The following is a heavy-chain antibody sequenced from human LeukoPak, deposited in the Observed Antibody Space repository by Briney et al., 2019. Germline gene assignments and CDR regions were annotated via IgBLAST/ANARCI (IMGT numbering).Heavy chain of an antibody. CDR3: ARAPGYYGDPFDY. D-gene: IGHD4-17*01. CDR1: GFTSSSYS. J-gene: IGHJ4*02. CDR2: ISSSTSYI. V-gene: IGHV3-21*01. Sequence: PGGSLRLSCAASGFTSSSYSFNWVRQAPGKGLEWVSCISSSTSYIYYADSVRGRFTISRDNAKNSLFLQMNSLRVEDTAVYYCARAPGYYGDPFDYWGQGTLVTVSS.